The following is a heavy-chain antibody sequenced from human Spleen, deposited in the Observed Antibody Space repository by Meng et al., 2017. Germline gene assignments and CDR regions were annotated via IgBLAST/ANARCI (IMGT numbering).Heavy chain of an antibody. V-gene: IGHV4-39*07. Sequence: SETLSLTCTVSGVSIRSYWGWIRQPPGKGLEWIGTIYNTGSTYYNPSLKSRDTDSVDTSKTQFSLKLTSVTAADTAVYYCARHQEGSNNFDYWGQGTLVTVSS. CDR1: GVSIRSY. J-gene: IGHJ4*02. CDR3: ARHQEGSNNFDY. CDR2: IYNTGST.